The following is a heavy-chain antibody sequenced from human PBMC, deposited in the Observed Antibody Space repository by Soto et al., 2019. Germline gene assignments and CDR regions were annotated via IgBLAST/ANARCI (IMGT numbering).Heavy chain of an antibody. CDR2: ISYDGSNK. V-gene: IGHV3-30-3*01. CDR3: ARSPVLTKGNYYYGMAA. Sequence: GGSLRLSCAASGFTFSSYAMHWVRQAPGKGLEWVAVISYDGSNKYYADSVKGRFTISRDNSKNTLYLQMNSLRAEDTAVYYCARSPVLTKGNYYYGMAAWAKGTRSPSPQ. D-gene: IGHD2-8*01. CDR1: GFTFSSYA. J-gene: IGHJ6*04.